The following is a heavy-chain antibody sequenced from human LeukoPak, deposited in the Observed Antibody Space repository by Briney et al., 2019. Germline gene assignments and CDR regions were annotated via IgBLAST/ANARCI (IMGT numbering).Heavy chain of an antibody. Sequence: GGSLRLSCATSGFTFSSYAMSWVRQAPGKGLEWVSTISGSGGSTYYADSVKGRLTISRDNSKNTLYLQMNSLRAEDTAVYYCAGDSSGLRYAFDIWGQGTVVTVSS. V-gene: IGHV3-23*01. CDR3: AGDSSGLRYAFDI. CDR1: GFTFSSYA. J-gene: IGHJ3*02. D-gene: IGHD6-19*01. CDR2: ISGSGGST.